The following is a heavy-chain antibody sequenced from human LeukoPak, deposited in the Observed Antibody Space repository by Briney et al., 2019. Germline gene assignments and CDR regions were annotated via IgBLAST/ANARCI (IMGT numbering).Heavy chain of an antibody. CDR1: GFTFSSSA. CDR2: IRGSGGST. Sequence: PGGSLRLSCAASGFTFSSSAMSWVRQAPGKGLEWVSAIRGSGGSTYYADSVKGRFTISRDNSKNTLYLQMNSLRGEDTAVYYCAKNGGDDSSGYYIYYFDYWGQGTLVTVSS. J-gene: IGHJ4*02. CDR3: AKNGGDDSSGYYIYYFDY. V-gene: IGHV3-23*01. D-gene: IGHD3-22*01.